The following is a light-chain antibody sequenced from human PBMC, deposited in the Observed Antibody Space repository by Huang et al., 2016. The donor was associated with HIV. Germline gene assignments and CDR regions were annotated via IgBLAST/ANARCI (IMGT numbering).Light chain of an antibody. V-gene: IGKV1-5*03. Sequence: DIQMTQSPSTLSASVGDRVTITCRASQSISYWLAWYQQKPGKAPNLLIYKSSTLQSGGPSRFSGSGSGTEFTRTISSLQPDDFATYYCQQYNSYSWTFGQGTKVEIK. J-gene: IGKJ1*01. CDR2: KSS. CDR1: QSISYW. CDR3: QQYNSYSWT.